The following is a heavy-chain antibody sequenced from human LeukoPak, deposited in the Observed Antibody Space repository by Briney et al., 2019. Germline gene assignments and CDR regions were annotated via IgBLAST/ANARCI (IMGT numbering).Heavy chain of an antibody. CDR1: GGSISSSSYY. Sequence: SETLSLTCTVSGGSISSSSYYWGWIRQPPGKGLEWIGSIYYSGSTYYNPSLKSRVTISVDTSKNQFSLKLSSVTAADTAVYYCARTYSGSYGGWDGDYWGQGTLVTVSS. D-gene: IGHD1-26*01. CDR2: IYYSGST. V-gene: IGHV4-39*07. CDR3: ARTYSGSYGGWDGDY. J-gene: IGHJ4*02.